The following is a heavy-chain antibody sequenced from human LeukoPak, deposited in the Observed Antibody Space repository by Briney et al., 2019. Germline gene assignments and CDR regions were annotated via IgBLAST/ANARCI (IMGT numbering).Heavy chain of an antibody. Sequence: GGSLRLSCAASGFTFSSYAVCWVRQAPGKGLEWVSAISGSGGSTYYADSVKDRFTISRDNSKNTLYLQMNSLINEDTAVYYCARALPTIDYWGQGTLVTVSS. CDR3: ARALPTIDY. V-gene: IGHV3-23*01. J-gene: IGHJ4*02. CDR2: ISGSGGST. CDR1: GFTFSSYA.